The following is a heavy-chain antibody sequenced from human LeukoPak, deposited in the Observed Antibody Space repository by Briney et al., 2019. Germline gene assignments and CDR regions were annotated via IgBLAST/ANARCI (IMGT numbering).Heavy chain of an antibody. J-gene: IGHJ4*02. CDR1: GGSISSGDYY. CDR2: IYYSGST. Sequence: SQTLSLTCTVSGGSISSGDYYWSWIRQPPGKGLEWIGYIYYSGSTYYNPSLKSRVTISVDTSKNQFSLKLSSVTAADTAVYYCATLRVATPYYFDYWGLGTLVTVSS. D-gene: IGHD5-12*01. CDR3: ATLRVATPYYFDY. V-gene: IGHV4-30-4*08.